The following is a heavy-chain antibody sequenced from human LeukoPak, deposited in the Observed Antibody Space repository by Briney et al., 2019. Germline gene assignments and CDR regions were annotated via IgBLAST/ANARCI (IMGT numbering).Heavy chain of an antibody. CDR1: GYTFTGYY. CDR2: INPNSGGT. CDR3: ATMGGVVVVPAALDY. Sequence: ASVKVSCKASGYTFTGYYMHWVRQAPGQGLEWMGWINPNSGGTNYAQKFQGRVTMTRDTSISTAYMELSRLRSDDTAVYYCATMGGVVVVPAALDYWGQGTLVTVSP. J-gene: IGHJ4*02. V-gene: IGHV1-2*02. D-gene: IGHD2-2*01.